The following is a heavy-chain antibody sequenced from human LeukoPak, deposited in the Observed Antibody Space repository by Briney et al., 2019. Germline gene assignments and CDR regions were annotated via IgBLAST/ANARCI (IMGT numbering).Heavy chain of an antibody. CDR1: GYTFTSYY. Sequence: GASVKVPCKASGYTFTSYYMHWVRQAPGQGLEWMGIINPSGGSTSYAQKFQGRVTMTGDMSTSTVYMELSSLRSEDTAVYYCARDKAAGRYYYYYMDVWGKGTTVTVSS. V-gene: IGHV1-46*01. CDR2: INPSGGST. CDR3: ARDKAAGRYYYYYMDV. J-gene: IGHJ6*03. D-gene: IGHD3-10*01.